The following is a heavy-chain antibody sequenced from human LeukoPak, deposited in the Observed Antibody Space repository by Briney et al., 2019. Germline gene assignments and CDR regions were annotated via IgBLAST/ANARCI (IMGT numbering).Heavy chain of an antibody. CDR2: IYSGDST. V-gene: IGHV3-53*04. CDR3: ARDSTVGYYYGMDV. D-gene: IGHD4-17*01. J-gene: IGHJ6*02. Sequence: GGSLRLSCAASGFTVSSNYMSWVRQAPGKGLEWVSVIYSGDSTYYADSVKGRFTISRHNSKNTLYLQMNSLRAEDTAVYYCARDSTVGYYYGMDVWGQGTTVTVSS. CDR1: GFTVSSNY.